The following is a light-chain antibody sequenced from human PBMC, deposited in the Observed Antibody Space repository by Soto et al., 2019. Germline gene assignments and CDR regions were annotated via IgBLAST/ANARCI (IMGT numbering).Light chain of an antibody. CDR1: ETIDNF. Sequence: DIQMTQSPSSLSASVGDRVTITCRASETIDNFLNWYQQKPGKAPAVLIFAASTLQSGVPSRFSGSVSGTVFTLTISSLQPEDSAIYYCQQSFSSSWTFGQGTKVEMK. V-gene: IGKV1-39*01. CDR3: QQSFSSSWT. CDR2: AAS. J-gene: IGKJ1*01.